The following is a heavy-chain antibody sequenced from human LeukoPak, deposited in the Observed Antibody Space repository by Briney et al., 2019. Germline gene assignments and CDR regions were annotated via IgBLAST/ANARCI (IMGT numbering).Heavy chain of an antibody. CDR1: GFTFSSYS. V-gene: IGHV3-21*01. Sequence: PGGSLRLSCAASGFTFSSYSMNWVRQAPGKGLEWVSSISSSRSYIYYADSVKGRFTISRDDAKNSLYLQMNSLRAEDTAVYYCAREGGGLRSRYYYSYYYMDVWGKGTTVTVSS. J-gene: IGHJ6*03. D-gene: IGHD4-17*01. CDR2: ISSSRSYI. CDR3: AREGGGLRSRYYYSYYYMDV.